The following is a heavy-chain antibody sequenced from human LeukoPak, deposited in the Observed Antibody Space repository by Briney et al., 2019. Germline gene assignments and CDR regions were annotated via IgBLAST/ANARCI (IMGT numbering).Heavy chain of an antibody. CDR1: GYTFTGYH. V-gene: IGHV1-2*02. CDR2: INPNSGGT. J-gene: IGHJ4*02. D-gene: IGHD3-10*01. Sequence: ASVKVSCKASGYTFTGYHMHWVRQAPGQGLEWMGWINPNSGGTNYAQKFQGRVTMTRDTSISTAYMELSRLRSDDTAVYYCARDDQQLLWFGEFTFIDYWGQGTLVTVSS. CDR3: ARDDQQLLWFGEFTFIDY.